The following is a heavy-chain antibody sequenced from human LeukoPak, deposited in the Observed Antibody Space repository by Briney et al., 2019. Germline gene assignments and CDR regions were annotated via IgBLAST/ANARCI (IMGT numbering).Heavy chain of an antibody. CDR1: GGSISSHY. D-gene: IGHD2-15*01. J-gene: IGHJ6*03. Sequence: SETLSLTCTVSGGSISSHYWSWTRQPPGKGLEWIGYIYYSGSTNYNPSLKSRVTISVDTSKNQFSLKLSSVTAADTAVYYCAREVVVADVPYYYYYYMDVWGKGTTVTVSS. V-gene: IGHV4-59*11. CDR3: AREVVVADVPYYYYYYMDV. CDR2: IYYSGST.